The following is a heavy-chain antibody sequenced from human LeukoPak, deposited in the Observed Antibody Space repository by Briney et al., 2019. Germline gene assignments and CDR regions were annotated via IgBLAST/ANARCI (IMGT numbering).Heavy chain of an antibody. V-gene: IGHV4-4*07. CDR3: ARTSITIFGVVTLDY. CDR1: GGSISSFY. D-gene: IGHD3-3*01. CDR2: IYTSGTT. Sequence: PSETLSLTCSVSGGSISSFYCNWMRQPAGKGLEWIGRIYTSGTTTCNPSLKSRVTMSVDTSKNQFSLKLSSVTAADTAVYYCARTSITIFGVVTLDYWGQGTLVTVSS. J-gene: IGHJ4*02.